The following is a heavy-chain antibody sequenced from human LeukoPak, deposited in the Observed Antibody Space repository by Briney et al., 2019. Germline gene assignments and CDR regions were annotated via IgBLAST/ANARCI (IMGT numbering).Heavy chain of an antibody. J-gene: IGHJ4*02. CDR2: MNPNSGNI. D-gene: IGHD4-17*01. CDR1: GYTFTSYG. CDR3: ARGGYGDYSPFDS. V-gene: IGHV1-8*03. Sequence: ASVKVSCKASGYTFTSYGISWVRQAPGQGLEWMGWMNPNSGNIGYAQKFQGRVTITRSTSINTAYMELSSLKSEDTAVYYCARGGYGDYSPFDSWGQGTLVTVSS.